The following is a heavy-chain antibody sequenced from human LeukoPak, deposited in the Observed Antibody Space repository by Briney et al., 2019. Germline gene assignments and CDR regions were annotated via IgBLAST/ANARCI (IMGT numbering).Heavy chain of an antibody. J-gene: IGHJ4*02. D-gene: IGHD3-3*01. Sequence: GGSLRLSCAASGFTFSSYWMSWVRQAPGKGLEWVANIKQDGSEKYYVDSVKGRFTISRDNAKNSLYLQMNSLRAEDTAVYYCARGPYDFWSGYFRPTTYYFDYWGQGTLVTVSS. CDR1: GFTFSSYW. V-gene: IGHV3-7*01. CDR2: IKQDGSEK. CDR3: ARGPYDFWSGYFRPTTYYFDY.